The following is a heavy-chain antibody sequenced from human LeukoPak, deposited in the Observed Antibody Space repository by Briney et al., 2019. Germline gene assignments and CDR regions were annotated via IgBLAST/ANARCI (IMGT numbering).Heavy chain of an antibody. CDR2: IYYSGST. J-gene: IGHJ4*02. Sequence: SETLSLTCTVSGGSISSYYWSWIRQPPGKGLEWIGYIYYSGSTNYNPSLKSRVTISVDTSKNQFSLKLSSVTAADTAVYYCARPGRYYYDSSGYLFDYWGQGTLVTVSS. D-gene: IGHD3-22*01. V-gene: IGHV4-59*08. CDR1: GGSISSYY. CDR3: ARPGRYYYDSSGYLFDY.